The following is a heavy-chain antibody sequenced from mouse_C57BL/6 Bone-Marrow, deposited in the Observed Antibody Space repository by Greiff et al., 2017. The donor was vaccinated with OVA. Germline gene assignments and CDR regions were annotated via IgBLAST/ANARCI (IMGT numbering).Heavy chain of an antibody. Sequence: EVQLQQSGPELVKPGASVKIPCKASGYTFTDYNMDWVKQSHGKSLEWIGDINPNNGGTIYNQKFKGKATLTVDKSSSTAYMELRSLTSEDTAVYYCARWETAQAPMDYGGQGTSVTVSS. V-gene: IGHV1-18*01. CDR3: ARWETAQAPMDY. CDR2: INPNNGGT. J-gene: IGHJ4*01. CDR1: GYTFTDYN. D-gene: IGHD3-2*02.